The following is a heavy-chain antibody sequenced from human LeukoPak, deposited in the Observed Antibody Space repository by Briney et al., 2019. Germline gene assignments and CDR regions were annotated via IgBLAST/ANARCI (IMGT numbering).Heavy chain of an antibody. J-gene: IGHJ3*02. CDR1: GFSLSTSGMR. Sequence: KESGPALVKPTQTLTLTSTFSGFSLSTSGMRVSWIRQPPGKALEWLARSDWDDDKFYSTSLNTRLTISKDTSKNQVVLTMTNMDPVDTATYYCARNVATMRGWDAFDIWGQGTMVTVSS. V-gene: IGHV2-70*04. D-gene: IGHD5-12*01. CDR3: ARNVATMRGWDAFDI. CDR2: SDWDDDK.